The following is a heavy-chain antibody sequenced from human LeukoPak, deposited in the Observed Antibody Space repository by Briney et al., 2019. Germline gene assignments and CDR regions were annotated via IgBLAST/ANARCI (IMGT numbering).Heavy chain of an antibody. J-gene: IGHJ4*02. CDR2: LDTDGSDT. CDR1: GFIFSDYY. Sequence: GGSLRLSCAASGFIFSDYYMTRVRQAPGKGLVWVSRLDTDGSDTSYADSVKGRFTISRDNAKNTLYLQMNNLRAEDTAMYYCARDRYPAAREFDYWGQGTLVTVSS. D-gene: IGHD2-2*01. CDR3: ARDRYPAAREFDY. V-gene: IGHV3-74*01.